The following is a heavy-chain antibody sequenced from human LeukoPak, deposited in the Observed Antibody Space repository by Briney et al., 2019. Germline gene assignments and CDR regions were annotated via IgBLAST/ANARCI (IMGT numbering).Heavy chain of an antibody. CDR2: ISSSSSYI. V-gene: IGHV3-21*01. Sequence: TGGSLRLSCAASGFTFSSYSMNWVRQAPGKGLEWVSSISSSSSYIYYADSVKGRFTISRDNAKNSLYLQMNSLRAEDTAVYYCARGFDWPELDTGSTSFDPWGQGTLVTVSS. CDR3: ARGFDWPELDTGSTSFDP. CDR1: GFTFSSYS. D-gene: IGHD3-9*01. J-gene: IGHJ5*02.